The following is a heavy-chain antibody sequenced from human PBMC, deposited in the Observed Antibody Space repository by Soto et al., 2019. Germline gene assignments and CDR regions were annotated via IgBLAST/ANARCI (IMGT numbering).Heavy chain of an antibody. V-gene: IGHV3-23*01. J-gene: IGHJ4*02. CDR3: ANVAGTQVDY. D-gene: IGHD1-1*01. CDR1: GFTFSNYG. CDR2: IGRSGVNT. Sequence: QAGGSLRLSCAASGFTFSNYGLSWVRQAPGKGLEWVSSIGRSGVNTYYADSVKGRFTISRDNSMNTLYLQMNSLRAEDAAVYYCANVAGTQVDYWGQGTLVTVSS.